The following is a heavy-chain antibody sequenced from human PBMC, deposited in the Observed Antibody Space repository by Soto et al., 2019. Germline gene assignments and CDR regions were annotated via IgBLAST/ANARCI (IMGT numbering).Heavy chain of an antibody. J-gene: IGHJ5*02. CDR2: TYYRSKWYN. CDR3: ARDLQYSSGNWFDP. D-gene: IGHD6-19*01. CDR1: GDSVSSNSAA. Sequence: PSETLSLTCVISGDSVSSNSAAWNWIRQSPSRGLEWLGRTYYRSKWYNDYAVSVKSRITINPDTSKNQFSLQLNSVTPEDTAVYYCARDLQYSSGNWFDPWGQGTLVTVSS. V-gene: IGHV6-1*01.